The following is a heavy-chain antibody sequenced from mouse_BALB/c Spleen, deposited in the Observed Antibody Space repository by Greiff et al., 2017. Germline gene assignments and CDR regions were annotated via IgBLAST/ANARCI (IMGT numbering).Heavy chain of an antibody. J-gene: IGHJ4*01. Sequence: QVQLKESGPGLVAPSQSLSITCTVSGFSLTSYGVHWVRQPPGKGLEWLGVIWAGGSTNYNSALMSRLSISKDNSKSQVFLKMNSLQTDDTAMYYCARYDVRGYYAMDYWGQGTSVTVSS. CDR3: ARYDVRGYYAMDY. V-gene: IGHV2-9*02. CDR1: GFSLTSYG. CDR2: IWAGGST. D-gene: IGHD2-14*01.